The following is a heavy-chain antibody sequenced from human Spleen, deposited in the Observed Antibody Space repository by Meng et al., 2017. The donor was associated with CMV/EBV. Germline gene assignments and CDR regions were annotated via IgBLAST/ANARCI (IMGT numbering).Heavy chain of an antibody. V-gene: IGHV3-21*01. CDR3: ASNKLLGYCSSTSCPSSGNYYYYYGMDV. CDR1: GFTFSSYS. J-gene: IGHJ6*02. D-gene: IGHD2-2*01. Sequence: GGSLRLSCAASGFTFSSYSMNWVRQAPGKGLEWVSSIRSSSSYIYYADSVKGRFTISRDNAKNSLYLQMNSLRAKDTAVYYCASNKLLGYCSSTSCPSSGNYYYYYGMDVWGQGTTVTVSS. CDR2: IRSSSSYI.